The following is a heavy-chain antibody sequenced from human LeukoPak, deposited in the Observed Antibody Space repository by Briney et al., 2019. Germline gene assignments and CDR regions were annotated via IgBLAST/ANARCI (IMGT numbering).Heavy chain of an antibody. Sequence: GASVKVSCKASGYTFTSYAMHWVRQAPGQRLEWMGWINAGNGNTKYSQKFQGRVTITRDTSASTAYMELSSLRSEDTAVYYCAREGQLWFRNANFDYWGQGTLVTVSS. CDR1: GYTFTSYA. CDR3: AREGQLWFRNANFDY. J-gene: IGHJ4*02. D-gene: IGHD5-18*01. CDR2: INAGNGNT. V-gene: IGHV1-3*01.